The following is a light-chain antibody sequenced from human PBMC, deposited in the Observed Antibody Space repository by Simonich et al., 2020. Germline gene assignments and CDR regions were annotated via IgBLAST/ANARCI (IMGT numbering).Light chain of an antibody. Sequence: DIVMTQTPLSLSVTPGQPASNSCKSSQSLLHSDGKTYLYWYLQKPGQSPQRLIYADSDRVSGVPDRFSGSGSGTDFTLKISRGEAEDVGVYYGMQSIQLPWTFGQGTKVEIK. J-gene: IGKJ1*01. V-gene: IGKV2D-29*02. CDR1: QSLLHSDGKTY. CDR2: ADS. CDR3: MQSIQLPWT.